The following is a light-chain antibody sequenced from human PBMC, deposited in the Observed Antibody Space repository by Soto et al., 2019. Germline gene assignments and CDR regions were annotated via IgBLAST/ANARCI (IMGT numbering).Light chain of an antibody. J-gene: IGKJ1*01. V-gene: IGKV3-20*01. CDR2: HAS. CDR3: QQYGSSGT. CDR1: RSLSSDY. Sequence: IVYMQSPDTLSLSPGERATLSCRASRSLSSDYLAWYQQKPGQAPRLLFYHASRRATGTPDRFSVSGSGTDFTLTISRLEPEDFAVYYCQQYGSSGTFGQGTKVDI.